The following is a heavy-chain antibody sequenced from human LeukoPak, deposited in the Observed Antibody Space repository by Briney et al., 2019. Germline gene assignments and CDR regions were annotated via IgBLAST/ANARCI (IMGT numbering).Heavy chain of an antibody. CDR1: GGSFSGYY. CDR3: AASDYYYYYMDV. V-gene: IGHV4-34*01. CDR2: ISHSGTT. J-gene: IGHJ6*03. Sequence: SETLSLTCAVYGGSFSGYYWSWIRQPPGKGLEWIGEISHSGTTNYNPSLESRVTISVDTSKNQFSLKLTSVTAADTAVYYCAASDYYYYYMDVWGRGTPVTVSS. D-gene: IGHD6-19*01.